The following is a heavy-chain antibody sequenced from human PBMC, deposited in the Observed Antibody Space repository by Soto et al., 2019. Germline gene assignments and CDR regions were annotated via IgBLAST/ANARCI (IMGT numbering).Heavy chain of an antibody. Sequence: QVQLVESGGGVVQPGRSLRLSCAASGFTFSGYGMHWVRQAPGKGLEWVAVISCEGSKKYYANSVEGRFTISRDKSKNTLFLQMNSLRAEYTAVYYCAKCGSSSARYFDTWGQGTVVTVSS. CDR1: GFTFSGYG. V-gene: IGHV3-30*18. CDR2: ISCEGSKK. J-gene: IGHJ5*02. D-gene: IGHD6-6*01. CDR3: AKCGSSSARYFDT.